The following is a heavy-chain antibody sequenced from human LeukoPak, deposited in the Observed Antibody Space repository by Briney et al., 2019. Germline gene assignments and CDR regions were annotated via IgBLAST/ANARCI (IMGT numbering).Heavy chain of an antibody. Sequence: PGGSLRLSCAASGFTFSSYSMNWVRQAPGKGLEWVSSISSSSSYIYYADSVKGRFTISRDNAKNSLYLQMNSLRAEDTAVYYCAREAPSSGWYHYYYYYGMDVWGQGTTVTVSS. CDR1: GFTFSSYS. J-gene: IGHJ6*02. CDR3: AREAPSSGWYHYYYYYGMDV. D-gene: IGHD6-19*01. V-gene: IGHV3-21*01. CDR2: ISSSSSYI.